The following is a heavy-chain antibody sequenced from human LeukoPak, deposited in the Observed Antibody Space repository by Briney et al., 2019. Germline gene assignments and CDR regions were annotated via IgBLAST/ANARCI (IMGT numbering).Heavy chain of an antibody. V-gene: IGHV3-53*01. D-gene: IGHD3-3*01. J-gene: IGHJ6*03. CDR1: GFTFSSYA. CDR3: ARSTYDFWSGYYYYYYMDV. Sequence: GGSLRLSCAASGFTFSSYAMNWVRQAPGKGLEWVSVIYSGGSTYYADPVKGRFTISRDNSKNTLYLQMNSLRAEDTAVYYCARSTYDFWSGYYYYYYMDVWGKGTTVTVSS. CDR2: IYSGGST.